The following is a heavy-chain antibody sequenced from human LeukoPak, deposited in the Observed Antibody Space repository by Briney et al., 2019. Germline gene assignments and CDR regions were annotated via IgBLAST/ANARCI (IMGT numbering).Heavy chain of an antibody. D-gene: IGHD1-14*01. Sequence: SETLSLTCAVYGGSFSGDYWSWIRQPPGKGLEWIGEINHSGSTNYNPSLKSRVTISVDTSKNQFSLKLSSVTAADTAVYYCARGRAPEMPGLDPVIRSGNDYWGQGTLVTVSS. V-gene: IGHV4-34*01. CDR3: ARGRAPEMPGLDPVIRSGNDY. J-gene: IGHJ4*02. CDR2: INHSGST. CDR1: GGSFSGDY.